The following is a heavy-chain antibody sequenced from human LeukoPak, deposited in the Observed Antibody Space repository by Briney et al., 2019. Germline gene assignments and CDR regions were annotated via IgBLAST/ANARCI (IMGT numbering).Heavy chain of an antibody. Sequence: ASVKVPCKASGGTFSSYAISWVRQAPGQGLEWMGGIIPIFGTANYAQKFQGRVTITADKSTSTAYMELSSLRSEDTAVYYCARDGDYNPLDYWGQGTLVTVSS. D-gene: IGHD4-17*01. CDR1: GGTFSSYA. J-gene: IGHJ4*02. V-gene: IGHV1-69*06. CDR2: IIPIFGTA. CDR3: ARDGDYNPLDY.